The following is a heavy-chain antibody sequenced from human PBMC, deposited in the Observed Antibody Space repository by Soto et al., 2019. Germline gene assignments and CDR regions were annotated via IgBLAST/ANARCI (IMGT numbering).Heavy chain of an antibody. CDR3: ARVYTSSRYPFDY. J-gene: IGHJ4*02. V-gene: IGHV3-21*01. CDR2: ISGSTTYI. CDR1: GFTFNTYS. D-gene: IGHD6-13*01. Sequence: EVQLVESGGGLVKPGGSLRLSCVASGFTFNTYSINWVRQAPGKGLEWVSSISGSTTYIYYADSVKGRFTISRDNAKNSVYLHMNSLRAEDTAVDYCARVYTSSRYPFDYWGQGTLVTVSS.